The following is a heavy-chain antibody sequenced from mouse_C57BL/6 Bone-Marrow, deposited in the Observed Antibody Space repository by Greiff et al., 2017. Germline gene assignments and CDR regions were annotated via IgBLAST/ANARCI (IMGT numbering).Heavy chain of an antibody. D-gene: IGHD2-5*01. CDR3: ARFYSNYGWFAY. V-gene: IGHV5-6*01. CDR1: GFTFSSYG. Sequence: EVKLVESGGDLVKPGGSLKLSCAASGFTFSSYGMSWVRQTPDKRLEWVATISSGGSYTYYPDSVKGRFTISRDNAKNTLYLQMSSLKSEDTAMYYCARFYSNYGWFAYWGQGTLVTVSA. CDR2: ISSGGSYT. J-gene: IGHJ3*01.